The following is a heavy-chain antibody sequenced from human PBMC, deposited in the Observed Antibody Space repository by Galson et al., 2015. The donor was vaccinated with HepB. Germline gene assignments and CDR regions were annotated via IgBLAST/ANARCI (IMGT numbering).Heavy chain of an antibody. CDR2: FDPEDGET. CDR1: GYTLTELS. J-gene: IGHJ6*02. CDR3: ATTRPGITMVRGVIHRRYYYYGMDV. Sequence: SVKVSCKVSGYTLTELSMHWVRQAPGKGLEWMGGFDPEDGETIYAQKFQGRVTMTEDTSTDTAYMELSSLRSEDTAVYYCATTRPGITMVRGVIHRRYYYYGMDVWGQGTTVTVSS. D-gene: IGHD3-10*01. V-gene: IGHV1-24*01.